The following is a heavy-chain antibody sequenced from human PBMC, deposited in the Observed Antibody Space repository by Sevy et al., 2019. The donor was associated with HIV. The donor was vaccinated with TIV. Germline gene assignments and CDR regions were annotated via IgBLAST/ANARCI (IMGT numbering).Heavy chain of an antibody. Sequence: ASVKVSCKASGYAFSNYDINWVRQAPGQGLEWMGWISTYNGYTSFAQKLQGRVTMTTDKSTDTAYIGLRSLRSDDTAIYFCARFSSSSAFDYWGQGTLVTVSS. J-gene: IGHJ4*02. CDR2: ISTYNGYT. CDR3: ARFSSSSAFDY. CDR1: GYAFSNYD. V-gene: IGHV1-18*04. D-gene: IGHD6-6*01.